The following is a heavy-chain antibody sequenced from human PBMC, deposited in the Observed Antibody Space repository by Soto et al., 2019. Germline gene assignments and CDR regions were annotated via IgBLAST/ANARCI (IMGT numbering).Heavy chain of an antibody. CDR3: ARETIGYCSGGSCYPYYYYYGMDV. Sequence: HPGGSLRLSCAASGFTFSSYWMHWVRQAPGKGLVWVSRINSDVSSTSYADSVKGRFTISRDNAKNTLYLQMNSLRAEDTAVYYCARETIGYCSGGSCYPYYYYYGMDVWAQGTTVTVSS. J-gene: IGHJ6*02. CDR1: GFTFSSYW. D-gene: IGHD2-15*01. V-gene: IGHV3-74*01. CDR2: INSDVSST.